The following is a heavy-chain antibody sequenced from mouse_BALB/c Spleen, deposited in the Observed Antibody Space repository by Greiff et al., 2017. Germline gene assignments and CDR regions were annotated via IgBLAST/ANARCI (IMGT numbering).Heavy chain of an antibody. CDR3: ARSYGNYVGYFDV. J-gene: IGHJ1*01. CDR1: GYTFTSYW. CDR2: IYPGKSDT. V-gene: IGHV1-5*01. D-gene: IGHD2-1*01. Sequence: EVQLQQSGTVLARPGASVKMSCKASGYTFTSYWMHWVKQRPGQGLEWMGAIYPGKSDTSYNQKFKGKAKLTAVTSTSTAYMELSSLTNEDSAVYYCARSYGNYVGYFDVWGAGTTVTVSS.